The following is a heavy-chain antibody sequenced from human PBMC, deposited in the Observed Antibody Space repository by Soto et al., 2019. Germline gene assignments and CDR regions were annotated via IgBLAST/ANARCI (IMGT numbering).Heavy chain of an antibody. Sequence: GGSLRLSCAASGFTFSSYAMSWVRQAPGKGLEWVSAISGSGGSTYYADSVKGRFTISRDNSKNTLYLQMNSLRAEDTAVYYCAKDVLLWFGDQRSPLFDYWGQGTLVTVSS. CDR3: AKDVLLWFGDQRSPLFDY. V-gene: IGHV3-23*01. J-gene: IGHJ4*02. CDR1: GFTFSSYA. D-gene: IGHD3-10*01. CDR2: ISGSGGST.